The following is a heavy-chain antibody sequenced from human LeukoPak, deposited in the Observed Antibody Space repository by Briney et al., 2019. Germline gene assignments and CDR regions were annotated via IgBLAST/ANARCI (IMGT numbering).Heavy chain of an antibody. CDR3: ARDFPKESFGDSGWFDR. CDR2: IIPIFGSA. J-gene: IGHJ5*02. D-gene: IGHD3-10*01. Sequence: SVKVSCKASGGTFTSYAISWVRQAPGQGLEWMGGIIPIFGSANYAQKFQGRVTITADESTNTAYMELSSLRSEDTAVYYCARDFPKESFGDSGWFDRWGQGTLVTVSS. CDR1: GGTFTSYA. V-gene: IGHV1-69*13.